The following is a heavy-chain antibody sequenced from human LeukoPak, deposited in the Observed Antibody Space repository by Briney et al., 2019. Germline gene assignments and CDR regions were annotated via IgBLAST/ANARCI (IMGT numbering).Heavy chain of an antibody. Sequence: PGGSLRLSCAASGFTFSSYWMHWVRQAPGKGLVWVSRVNSDGSSTSYADSVKGRFTISRDNAKNTLYLQMNSLRAEDTAVYYCAREAASVRYYYGMDVWGQGTTVTVSS. CDR2: VNSDGSST. CDR3: AREAASVRYYYGMDV. J-gene: IGHJ6*02. V-gene: IGHV3-74*01. D-gene: IGHD6-25*01. CDR1: GFTFSSYW.